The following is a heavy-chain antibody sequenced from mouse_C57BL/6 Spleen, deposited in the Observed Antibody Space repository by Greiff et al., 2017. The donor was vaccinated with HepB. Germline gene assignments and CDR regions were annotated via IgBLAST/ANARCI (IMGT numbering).Heavy chain of an antibody. D-gene: IGHD1-1*01. V-gene: IGHV1-15*01. CDR2: IDPETGGT. J-gene: IGHJ1*03. CDR1: GYTFTDYE. CDR3: TRSGLITTETGYFDV. Sequence: VKLIESGAELVRPGASVTLSCKASGYTFTDYEMHWVKQTPVHGLEWIGAIDPETGGTAYNQKFKGKAILTADKSSSTAYMELRSLTSEDSAVYYWTRSGLITTETGYFDVWGTGTTVTVSS.